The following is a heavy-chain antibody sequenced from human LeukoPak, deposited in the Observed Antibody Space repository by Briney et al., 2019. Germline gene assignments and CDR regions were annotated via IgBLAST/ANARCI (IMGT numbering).Heavy chain of an antibody. V-gene: IGHV3-21*01. CDR1: GFTFSSYS. D-gene: IGHD6-19*01. J-gene: IGHJ4*02. CDR2: ISSSSSYI. Sequence: GSLRLSCAASGFTFSSYSMNWVRQAPGKGLDWVSSISSSSSYIYYADSVKGRFTISRDNAKNSLYLQMNSLRAEDTAVYYCARDRSSGWYEYFDYWGQGTLVTVSS. CDR3: ARDRSSGWYEYFDY.